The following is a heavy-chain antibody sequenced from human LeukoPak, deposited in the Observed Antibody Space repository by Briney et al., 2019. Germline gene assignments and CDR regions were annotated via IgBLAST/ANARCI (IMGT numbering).Heavy chain of an antibody. CDR1: GFTFYNYA. Sequence: GGSLRLSCAASGFTFYNYAMSWVRQAPGKGLEWVSATSNSGGSTYYADSVKGRFTMSRDNAQNRLYLEMNSLRAEDTAVYYCARELGLPFDYWGQGTLVTVSS. CDR3: ARELGLPFDY. J-gene: IGHJ4*02. CDR2: TSNSGGST. D-gene: IGHD1-7*01. V-gene: IGHV3-23*01.